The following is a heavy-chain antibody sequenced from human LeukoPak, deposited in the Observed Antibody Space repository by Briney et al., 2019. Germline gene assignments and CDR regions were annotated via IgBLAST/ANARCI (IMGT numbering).Heavy chain of an antibody. CDR3: ARATILQYYYGMDV. Sequence: KSGGSLRLSCAASGFTFSSYSMNWVRQAPGKGLEWVSSISSSSSYIYYADSVKGRFTISRDNAKNSLYLQMNSLRAEDTAVYYCARATILQYYYGMDVWGQGTTVTVSS. CDR2: ISSSSSYI. D-gene: IGHD5-12*01. J-gene: IGHJ6*02. V-gene: IGHV3-21*01. CDR1: GFTFSSYS.